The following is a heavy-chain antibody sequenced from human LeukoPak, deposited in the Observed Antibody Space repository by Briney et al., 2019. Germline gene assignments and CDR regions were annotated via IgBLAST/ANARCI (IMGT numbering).Heavy chain of an antibody. CDR1: GFTFSSYG. J-gene: IGHJ4*02. Sequence: GGSLRLSCAASGFTFSSYGMHWFRQAPGKGLEWVAVIWYDGSNKYYADSVKGRFTISRDNSKNTLYLQMNSLRAEDTAVYYCARETGIAATRRSLDYWGQGTLVTVSS. V-gene: IGHV3-33*01. CDR3: ARETGIAATRRSLDY. CDR2: IWYDGSNK. D-gene: IGHD2-15*01.